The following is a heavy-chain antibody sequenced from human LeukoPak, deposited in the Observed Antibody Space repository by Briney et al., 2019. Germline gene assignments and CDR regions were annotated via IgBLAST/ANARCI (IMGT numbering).Heavy chain of an antibody. Sequence: GESLKISCKGSGYSFTSYWIGWVRQMPRKGLEWMGIIYPGDSDTRYSPSLQGQVTISADKSISTAYLQWSSLKASDTAMYYCARQGGYYDSSGYYTHRGQGTLVTVSS. D-gene: IGHD3-22*01. CDR2: IYPGDSDT. CDR1: GYSFTSYW. CDR3: ARQGGYYDSSGYYTH. J-gene: IGHJ4*02. V-gene: IGHV5-51*01.